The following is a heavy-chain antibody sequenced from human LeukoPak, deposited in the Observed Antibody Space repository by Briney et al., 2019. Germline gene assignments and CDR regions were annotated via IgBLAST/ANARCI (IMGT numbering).Heavy chain of an antibody. CDR2: ISSSSATI. D-gene: IGHD6-6*01. V-gene: IGHV3-48*01. CDR1: RFYFSTYD. CDR3: ARDRHVPGLYYYYMDV. Sequence: SGGSLRLSCTASRFYFSTYDMNWVRQVPGKGLEWVSYISSSSATIFYADSVKGRFTISRDNAKNSLYLQMNSLRPEDTAVYFCARDRHVPGLYYYYMDVWGKGTTVTVSS. J-gene: IGHJ6*03.